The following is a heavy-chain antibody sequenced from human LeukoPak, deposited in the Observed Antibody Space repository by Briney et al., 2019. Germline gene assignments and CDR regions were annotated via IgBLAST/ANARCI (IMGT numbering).Heavy chain of an antibody. J-gene: IGHJ4*02. V-gene: IGHV1-18*01. CDR1: GYTFTSYD. D-gene: IGHD3-3*01. Sequence: ASVKVSCKASGYTFTSYDINWVRQAPGQGLEWMGWISAYNGNTNYARKLQGRVTMTTDTSTSTAYMELRSLRSDDTAVYYCARSPGDYDFWSGYYTSAVGLYFDYWGQGTLVTVSS. CDR2: ISAYNGNT. CDR3: ARSPGDYDFWSGYYTSAVGLYFDY.